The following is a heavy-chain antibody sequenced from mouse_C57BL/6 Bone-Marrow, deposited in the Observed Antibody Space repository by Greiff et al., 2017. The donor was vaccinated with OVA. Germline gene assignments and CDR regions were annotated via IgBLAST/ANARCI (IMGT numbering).Heavy chain of an antibody. D-gene: IGHD1-1*01. J-gene: IGHJ4*01. Sequence: VKLMESGPGLVQPSQSLSITCTVSGFSLTSYGVHWVRQSPGKGLEWLGVIWSGGSTDYNAAFISRLSISKDNSKSQVFFKMNSLQADDTAIYYCARRFTTVVAHYAMDYWGQGTSVTVSS. CDR2: IWSGGST. CDR3: ARRFTTVVAHYAMDY. V-gene: IGHV2-2*01. CDR1: GFSLTSYG.